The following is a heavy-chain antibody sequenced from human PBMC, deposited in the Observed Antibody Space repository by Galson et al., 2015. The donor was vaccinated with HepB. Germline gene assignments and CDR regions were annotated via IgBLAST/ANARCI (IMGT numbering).Heavy chain of an antibody. CDR2: IYWNDDK. J-gene: IGHJ4*02. V-gene: IGHV2-5*01. CDR1: GFSLSTSGVG. D-gene: IGHD3-10*01. CDR3: AHRPLLWFGEFPNEPPAFDY. Sequence: PALVKPTQTLTLTCTFSGFSLSTSGVGVGWIRQPPGKALEWLALIYWNDDKRYSPSLKSRLTITKDTSKNQVVLTMTNMDPVDTATYYCAHRPLLWFGEFPNEPPAFDYWGQGTLVTVSS.